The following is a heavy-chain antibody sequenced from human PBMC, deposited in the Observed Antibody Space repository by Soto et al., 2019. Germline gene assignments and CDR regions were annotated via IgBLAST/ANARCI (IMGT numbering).Heavy chain of an antibody. V-gene: IGHV1-18*01. CDR2: ISAYNGNT. Sequence: GASVKVSCKASGYTFTSYGISWVRQAPGQGLEWMGWISAYNGNTNYAQKLQGRVTMTTDTSTSTAYMELRSLRSDDTAVYYCARGYFDFWSGYSLPIYYYYYGMDVWGHGTNVPVSS. D-gene: IGHD3-3*01. J-gene: IGHJ6*02. CDR3: ARGYFDFWSGYSLPIYYYYYGMDV. CDR1: GYTFTSYG.